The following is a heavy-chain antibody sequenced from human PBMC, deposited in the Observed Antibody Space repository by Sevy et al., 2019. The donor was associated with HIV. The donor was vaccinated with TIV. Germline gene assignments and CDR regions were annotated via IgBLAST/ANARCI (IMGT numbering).Heavy chain of an antibody. V-gene: IGHV1-18*01. CDR3: ARRFGDSSGYYDY. CDR2: ISTFNGNT. Sequence: ASVKVSCKASGYTFTSYGISWVRQAPGQGLEWMGCISTFNGNTNYAQNLQGRVSMTTDTSTSTAYMELRGLRSDDTAVYYCARRFGDSSGYYDYWGQGTLVTVSS. J-gene: IGHJ4*02. CDR1: GYTFTSYG. D-gene: IGHD3-22*01.